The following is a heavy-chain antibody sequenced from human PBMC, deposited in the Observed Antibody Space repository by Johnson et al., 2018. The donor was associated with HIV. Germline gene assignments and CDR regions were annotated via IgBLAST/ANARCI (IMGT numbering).Heavy chain of an antibody. CDR1: GFTVSSNY. J-gene: IGHJ3*02. CDR2: IYSGGSS. V-gene: IGHV3-66*03. CDR3: ASPSGSSRLAFDI. Sequence: VQLVESGGGLIQPGGSLRLSCAASGFTVSSNYMSWVRQAPGKGLEWVSLIYSGGSSYYADSVKGRFTISRDNSKNTLYLQMNSLRAEDTAVYYCASPSGSSRLAFDIWGQGTMVTVSS. D-gene: IGHD1-26*01.